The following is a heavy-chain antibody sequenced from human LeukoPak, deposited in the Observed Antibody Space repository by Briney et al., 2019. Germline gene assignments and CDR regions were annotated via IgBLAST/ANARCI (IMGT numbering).Heavy chain of an antibody. V-gene: IGHV3-7*01. Sequence: PGGSLRLSCAASGFTFSSYWMSWVRQAPGKGLEWVANIKQDGSEKYYVDSVKGRFTISRDNAKNSLYLQMNSLRAEDTAVYYCALRGLYCSASTCGGALHIWGQGTMVTVSS. D-gene: IGHD2-15*01. CDR2: IKQDGSEK. J-gene: IGHJ3*02. CDR1: GFTFSSYW. CDR3: ALRGLYCSASTCGGALHI.